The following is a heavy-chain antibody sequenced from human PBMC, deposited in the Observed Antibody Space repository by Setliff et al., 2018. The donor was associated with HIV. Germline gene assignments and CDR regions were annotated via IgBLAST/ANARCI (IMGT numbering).Heavy chain of an antibody. V-gene: IGHV2-5*02. CDR1: GFSLTTSAVG. Sequence: KSGTTLVNPTQTLTLTCAFSGFSLTTSAVGVGWIRQPPGKALEWLALIYWDDDKRYRSSLKSRLTITKDTSKNQVVLTMTNMDPVDTATYYCAHSLYCSSSNCSGLLFDYWGEGTLVTVSS. J-gene: IGHJ4*02. CDR3: AHSLYCSSSNCSGLLFDY. CDR2: IYWDDDK. D-gene: IGHD2-2*01.